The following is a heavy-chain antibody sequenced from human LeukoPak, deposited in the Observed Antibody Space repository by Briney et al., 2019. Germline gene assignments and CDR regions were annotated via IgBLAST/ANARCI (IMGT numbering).Heavy chain of an antibody. CDR2: ISGSGGST. D-gene: IGHD6-6*01. CDR1: GFTFSSYA. Sequence: GGPLRLSCAASGFTFSSYAMSWVRQAPGKGLEWVSAISGSGGSTYYADSAKGRFAISRDNSKNTLYLQMNSLRAEDTAVYYCAKDLRVYSSSHWGQGTLVTVSS. J-gene: IGHJ4*02. CDR3: AKDLRVYSSSH. V-gene: IGHV3-23*01.